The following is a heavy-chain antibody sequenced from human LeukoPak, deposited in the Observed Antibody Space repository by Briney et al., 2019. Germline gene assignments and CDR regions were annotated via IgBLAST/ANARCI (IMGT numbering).Heavy chain of an antibody. Sequence: ASVKVSCKASGYTFTSYYMHWVRQAPGQGREWMEIINPSGASTSYAQKFQGRVTMTSDTSTSPVYMELSSLRSEDTAVYYCARDLDSSGYSWFDPWGQGTLVTVSS. CDR1: GYTFTSYY. CDR2: INPSGAST. D-gene: IGHD3-22*01. J-gene: IGHJ5*02. CDR3: ARDLDSSGYSWFDP. V-gene: IGHV1-46*01.